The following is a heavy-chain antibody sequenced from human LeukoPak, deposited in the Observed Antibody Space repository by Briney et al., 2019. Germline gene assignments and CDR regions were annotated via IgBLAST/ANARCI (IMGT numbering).Heavy chain of an antibody. V-gene: IGHV3-7*01. CDR2: IKQDGSTK. J-gene: IGHJ4*02. CDR3: TRDTIGSLDY. Sequence: GGSLRLSCAASGFTFANSWMAWVRQAPGKGLEWVANIKQDGSTKHYADSLKGRFTISRDNPKNSLFLQMNNLRADDTAIYYCTRDTIGSLDYWGQGILVTVAS. CDR1: GFTFANSW. D-gene: IGHD1-26*01.